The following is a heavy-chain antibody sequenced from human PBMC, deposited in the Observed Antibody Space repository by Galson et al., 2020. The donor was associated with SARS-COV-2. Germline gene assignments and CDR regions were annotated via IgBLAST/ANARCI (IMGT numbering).Heavy chain of an antibody. J-gene: IGHJ4*02. CDR2: IYSGGST. D-gene: IGHD3-3*01. Sequence: GGSLRLPCVASGFTVSSNYMSWVRQAPGKGLEWVSVIYSGGSTYYADSVKGRFTISRDNSKNTLYLQMNSLRAEDTAVYYCAAPSSAGGVALSPFDYWGQGTLVTVSS. V-gene: IGHV3-53*01. CDR1: GFTVSSNY. CDR3: AAPSSAGGVALSPFDY.